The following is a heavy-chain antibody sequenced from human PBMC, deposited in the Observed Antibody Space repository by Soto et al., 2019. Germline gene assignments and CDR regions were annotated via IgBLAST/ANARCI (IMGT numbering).Heavy chain of an antibody. V-gene: IGHV1-69*13. D-gene: IGHD3-22*01. CDR1: GGTFSSYA. CDR3: ARTRYYYDSSGYPLFFDY. J-gene: IGHJ4*02. CDR2: IIPIFGTA. Sequence: GASVKVSCKASGGTFSSYAISWVRQAPGQGLEWMGGIIPIFGTANYAQKFQGRVTITADESTSTAYMELSSLRSEDTAVYYCARTRYYYDSSGYPLFFDYWGQGTLVTVSS.